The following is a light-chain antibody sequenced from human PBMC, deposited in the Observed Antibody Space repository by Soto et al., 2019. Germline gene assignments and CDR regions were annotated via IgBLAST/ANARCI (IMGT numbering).Light chain of an antibody. V-gene: IGKV3-20*01. J-gene: IGKJ1*01. CDR1: QSVSNRY. Sequence: EIVLTQSPGTLSLSPGERATLSCRASQSVSNRYLAWYQQKPGQAPRLLIYGASSRATGISDRFSGSGSGTDFTLTISSLQPDDFATYYCQHYNSYSEAFGQGTKVELK. CDR3: QHYNSYSEA. CDR2: GAS.